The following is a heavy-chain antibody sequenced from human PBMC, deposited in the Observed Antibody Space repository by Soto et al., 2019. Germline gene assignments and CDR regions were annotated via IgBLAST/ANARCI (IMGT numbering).Heavy chain of an antibody. CDR1: GFASNNYV. Sequence: PGGSLRLSCTVSGFASNNYVINWVRQAPGQGLEWVSSISKSDYTYYSDSVKGRFTISRDNAKNSVSLQMNTLRVEDTAVYYCAREDSIIIPAVSDFWGQGTLVTVSS. D-gene: IGHD2-2*01. CDR3: AREDSIIIPAVSDF. V-gene: IGHV3-21*01. J-gene: IGHJ4*02. CDR2: ISKSDYT.